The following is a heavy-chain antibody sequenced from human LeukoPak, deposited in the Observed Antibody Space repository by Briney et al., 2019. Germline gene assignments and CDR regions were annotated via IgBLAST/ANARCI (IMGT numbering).Heavy chain of an antibody. CDR3: ARRDRYSSGQFDH. Sequence: PSETLSLTCTVSGDSMNRSNYYWGWIRQPPVKGLEWIGSIYYSGSTYYNPSLKSRVTMSVDTSKNQFSLKVNSVTATDTAVYYCARRDRYSSGQFDHWGQGTLVTVSS. D-gene: IGHD5-18*01. J-gene: IGHJ4*02. CDR1: GDSMNRSNYY. V-gene: IGHV4-39*01. CDR2: IYYSGST.